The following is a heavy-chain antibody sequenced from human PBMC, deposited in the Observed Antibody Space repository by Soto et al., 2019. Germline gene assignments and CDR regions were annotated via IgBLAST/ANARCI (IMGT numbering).Heavy chain of an antibody. CDR1: GFTFSSYA. J-gene: IGHJ4*02. CDR2: ISYDGSNK. V-gene: IGHV3-30-3*01. D-gene: IGHD2-21*01. Sequence: HPGGSLRLSCAASGFTFSSYAMHWVRQAPGKGLEWVAVISYDGSNKYYADSVKGRFTISRDNSKNTLYLQMNSLRAEDTAVYYCARDHHFLILWLSSSFDYWGQGTLVTVSS. CDR3: ARDHHFLILWLSSSFDY.